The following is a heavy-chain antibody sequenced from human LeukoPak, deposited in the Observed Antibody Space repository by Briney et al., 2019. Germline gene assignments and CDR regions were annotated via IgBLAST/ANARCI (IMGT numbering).Heavy chain of an antibody. J-gene: IGHJ5*02. CDR2: ISGSGLSI. D-gene: IGHD3-10*01. V-gene: IGHV3-48*03. Sequence: QSGGSLRLSCVASGFIFNDYEMNWVRQTPGKGLEWVAYISGSGLSIYYADSVKGRFTISRDNAKNSLYLQLNGLRAEDTAVYYCARDNLYGPNWFDPWGQGTLVTVSS. CDR3: ARDNLYGPNWFDP. CDR1: GFIFNDYE.